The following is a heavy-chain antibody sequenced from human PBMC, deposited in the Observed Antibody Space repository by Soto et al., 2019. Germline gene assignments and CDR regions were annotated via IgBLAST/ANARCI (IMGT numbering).Heavy chain of an antibody. Sequence: SETLSLTCTVSGGSISSSSYYWGWIRQPPGKGLEWIGSIYYSGSTYYNPSLKSRVTISVDTSKNQFSLKLSSVTAADTAVYYCATTSIAVRLVWNDYYYYGMDVSSQGTTVTVSS. J-gene: IGHJ6*02. D-gene: IGHD6-6*01. V-gene: IGHV4-39*01. CDR2: IYYSGST. CDR3: ATTSIAVRLVWNDYYYYGMDV. CDR1: GGSISSSSYY.